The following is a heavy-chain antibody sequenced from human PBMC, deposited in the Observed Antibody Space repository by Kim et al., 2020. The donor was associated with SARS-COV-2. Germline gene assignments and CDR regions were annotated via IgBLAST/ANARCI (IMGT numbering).Heavy chain of an antibody. CDR1: GGSISSGSYY. D-gene: IGHD3-10*01. V-gene: IGHV4-61*02. J-gene: IGHJ6*02. Sequence: SETLSLTCTVSGGSISSGSYYWSWIRQPAGKGLEWIGRIYTSGSTNYNPSLKSRVTISVDTSKNQFSLKLSSVTAADTAVYYCARGHYYGSGLYYYGMDVWGQGTTVTVSS. CDR2: IYTSGST. CDR3: ARGHYYGSGLYYYGMDV.